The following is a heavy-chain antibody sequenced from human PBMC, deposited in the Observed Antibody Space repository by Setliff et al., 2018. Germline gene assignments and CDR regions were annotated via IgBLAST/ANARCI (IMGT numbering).Heavy chain of an antibody. CDR2: ISGYDGSS. V-gene: IGHV1-18*01. Sequence: ASVKVSCKASGYTFTSYGITWVRQAPGQGLEWIGWISGYDGSSNHVQKLQGRVIMTTDTSTNTAYMELRSLTSDDTAVYYCARDRSRGPSYFDPWGQGTQVTVSS. CDR1: GYTFTSYG. J-gene: IGHJ5*02. CDR3: ARDRSRGPSYFDP. D-gene: IGHD1-26*01.